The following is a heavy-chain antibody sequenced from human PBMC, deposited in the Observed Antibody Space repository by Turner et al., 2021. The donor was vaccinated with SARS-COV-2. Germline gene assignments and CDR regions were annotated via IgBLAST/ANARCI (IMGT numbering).Heavy chain of an antibody. D-gene: IGHD3-10*01. V-gene: IGHV3-7*01. J-gene: IGHJ4*02. CDR3: VRGFDS. Sequence: EVQLVESGGGLVQPGGSLRLSCAASGFTFRSYEMNWVRQAPGKGLEWVASINQNGKKIYHSDSVRGRFTVSRSNAGNSLYLRMNSLRVDDTAMYYCVRGFDSWGQGTLVTVSS. CDR2: INQNGKKI. CDR1: GFTFRSYE.